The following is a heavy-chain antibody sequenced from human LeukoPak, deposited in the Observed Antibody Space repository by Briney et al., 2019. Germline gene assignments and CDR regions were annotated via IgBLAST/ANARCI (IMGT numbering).Heavy chain of an antibody. J-gene: IGHJ3*01. V-gene: IGHV3-9*01. CDR2: ITWNRNSL. D-gene: IGHD5-12*01. Sequence: PGGSLRLSCAASGFSFDDFATHWVRLRPGKGLEWVSGITWNRNSLDYADSVRGRFTISRNNAANALYLQMNDLRVEDSVLYYCAKAVAFISGDTLDASDGWGHGTLVTVSS. CDR3: AKAVAFISGDTLDASDG. CDR1: GFSFDDFA.